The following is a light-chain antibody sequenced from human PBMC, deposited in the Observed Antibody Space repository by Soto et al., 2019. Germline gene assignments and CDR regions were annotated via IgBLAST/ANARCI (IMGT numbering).Light chain of an antibody. V-gene: IGKV3-15*01. J-gene: IGKJ4*01. CDR2: GAA. CDR1: QSVTAN. Sequence: EIVLTQSPATLSLSAGERATLSCRASQSVTANLAWYHQKAGQAPRLLLYGAATRATGIPARFSGSGSGTEFTLTISSLQSEEYVVYYCQQYNDRPRRRTFGGGTKVDIK. CDR3: QQYNDRPRRRT.